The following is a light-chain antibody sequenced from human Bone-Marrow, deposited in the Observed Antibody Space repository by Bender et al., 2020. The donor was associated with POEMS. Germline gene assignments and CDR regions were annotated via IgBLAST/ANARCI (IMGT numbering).Light chain of an antibody. V-gene: IGLV2-14*03. CDR1: SSDVGRYNY. J-gene: IGLJ2*01. Sequence: QSALTQPASVSGSPGHSITISCTGTSSDVGRYNYVSWYQQHPGKAPKLIIYDVSNRPSGVSNRFSGSKSGNTASLTISGLQADDEAEYHCCSYAGDLLFGGGTKVTVL. CDR3: CSYAGDLL. CDR2: DVS.